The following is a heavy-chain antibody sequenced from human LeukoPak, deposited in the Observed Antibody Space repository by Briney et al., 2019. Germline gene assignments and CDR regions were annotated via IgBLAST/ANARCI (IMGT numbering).Heavy chain of an antibody. D-gene: IGHD6-19*01. CDR2: IYYSGST. V-gene: IGHV4-59*01. CDR3: ARSAYSSGWHFDY. J-gene: IGHJ4*02. Sequence: PSETLSLTCTVSGGSISSYYWSWIRQPPGKGLEWIGYIYYSGSTNYNPSLKRRVTISLEKAKNLFSLKLSSVTAADTAVYYCARSAYSSGWHFDYWGQGTLVTVSS. CDR1: GGSISSYY.